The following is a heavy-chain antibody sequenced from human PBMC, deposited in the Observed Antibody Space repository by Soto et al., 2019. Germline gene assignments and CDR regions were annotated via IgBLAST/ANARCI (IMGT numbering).Heavy chain of an antibody. D-gene: IGHD6-13*01. V-gene: IGHV4-61*08. Sequence: PSETLSLTCTVSGGSISSGDYYWSWIRQPPGKGLEWIGYIYYSGSTNYNPSLKSRVTMSVDTSKNQFSLKLSSVTAADTAVYYCARAVAAGFLWDYYYYGMDVWGQGTTVAVSS. J-gene: IGHJ6*02. CDR3: ARAVAAGFLWDYYYYGMDV. CDR2: IYYSGST. CDR1: GGSISSGDYY.